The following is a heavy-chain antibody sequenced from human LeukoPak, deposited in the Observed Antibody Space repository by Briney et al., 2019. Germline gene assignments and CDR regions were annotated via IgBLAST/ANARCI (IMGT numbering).Heavy chain of an antibody. J-gene: IGHJ3*02. D-gene: IGHD1-1*01. CDR2: INHSGST. V-gene: IGHV4-34*01. CDR1: GGSFSGYY. CDR3: ARYRTGASDI. Sequence: SETPSLTCAVYGGSFSGYYWSWIRQPPGKGLEWIGEINHSGSTNYNPSLKSRVTISVDTSKNQFSLKLSSVTAADTAVYYCARYRTGASDIWGQGTMVTVSS.